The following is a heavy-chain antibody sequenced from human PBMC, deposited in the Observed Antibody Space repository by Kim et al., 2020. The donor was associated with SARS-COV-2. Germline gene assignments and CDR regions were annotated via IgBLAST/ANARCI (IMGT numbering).Heavy chain of an antibody. Sequence: GGSLRRSCAASGFTFSSYSMNWVRQAPGKGLEWVSSISSSSSYIYYADSVKGRFTISSDNAKNSLYRQMNSLRAEDTAVYYCSRDPMCRGVTGWFVPWG. CDR2: ISSSSSYI. V-gene: IGHV3-21*01. D-gene: IGHD3-10*01. CDR1: GFTFSSYS. CDR3: SRDPMCRGVTGWFVP. J-gene: IGHJ5*02.